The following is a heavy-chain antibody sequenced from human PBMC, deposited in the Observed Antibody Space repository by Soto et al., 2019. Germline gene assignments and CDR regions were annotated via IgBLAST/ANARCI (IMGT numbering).Heavy chain of an antibody. CDR3: ARDAAGTRGYSYGYFPYYYGVDV. J-gene: IGHJ6*02. D-gene: IGHD5-18*01. CDR2: ISYDGSNK. V-gene: IGHV3-30-3*01. CDR1: GFTFSSYA. Sequence: PGGSLRLSCAASGFTFSSYAMHWVRQAPGKGLEWVAVISYDGSNKYYADSVKGRITISRDNAKNTLYLQMNSLRAEDTAVYYCARDAAGTRGYSYGYFPYYYGVDVWGQGTTVTVSS.